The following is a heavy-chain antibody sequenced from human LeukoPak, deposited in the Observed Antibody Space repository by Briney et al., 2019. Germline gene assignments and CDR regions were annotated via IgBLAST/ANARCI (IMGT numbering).Heavy chain of an antibody. D-gene: IGHD6-13*01. Sequence: GGSLRLSCAGSGFTFGGHWMSWVRQAPGKGLEWVANIKEDGSEKYYVDSVKGRFTISRDNAKNSLYLQMNSLRAEDTAVYYCARDRNTSSSWGSWFDPWGQGTLVTVSS. CDR3: ARDRNTSSSWGSWFDP. V-gene: IGHV3-7*01. CDR2: IKEDGSEK. CDR1: GFTFGGHW. J-gene: IGHJ5*02.